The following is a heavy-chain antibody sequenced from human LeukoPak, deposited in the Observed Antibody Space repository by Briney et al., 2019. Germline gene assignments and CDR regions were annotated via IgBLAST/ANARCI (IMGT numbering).Heavy chain of an antibody. V-gene: IGHV1-2*06. CDR3: AKGSLVGSSWYVWNY. CDR2: INPNSGGT. D-gene: IGHD6-13*01. J-gene: IGHJ4*02. CDR1: GYTFTGYY. Sequence: ASVKVSCKASGYTFTGYYMHWVRQAPGQGLEWMGRINPNSGGTNYAQKFQGRVTMTRDTSISTAYMELSRLRSDDTAVYYCAKGSLVGSSWYVWNYWGQGTLVTVSS.